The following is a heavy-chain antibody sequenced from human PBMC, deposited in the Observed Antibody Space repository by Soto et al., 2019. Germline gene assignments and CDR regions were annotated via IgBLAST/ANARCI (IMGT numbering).Heavy chain of an antibody. CDR3: ARSGFCSGGSCYEKDFDY. Sequence: QVQLVQSGAEVKKPGSSVKVSCKASGGTFSSYTISWVRQAPGQGLEWMGRIIPILGIANSAQKFQGRVTITADKSTSTAYMELSSLRSEDTAVYYCARSGFCSGGSCYEKDFDYWGQGTLVTVSS. J-gene: IGHJ4*02. CDR1: GGTFSSYT. V-gene: IGHV1-69*02. CDR2: IIPILGIA. D-gene: IGHD2-15*01.